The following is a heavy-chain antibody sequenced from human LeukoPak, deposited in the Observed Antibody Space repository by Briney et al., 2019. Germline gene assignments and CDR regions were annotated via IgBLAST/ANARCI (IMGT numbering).Heavy chain of an antibody. CDR1: GISLSPSGVG. D-gene: IGHD1/OR15-1a*01. Sequence: ESGPSLVKPTETLTLTCTFSGISLSPSGVGVGWIREPPGKALEWLAVIDWDNDKRYSPSLKSRLTIAKDTSNNNVVLIMTNMDPADTATYYCAHRRPGKINGWDNSYFDNCPPGTLVTVSS. CDR2: IDWDNDK. V-gene: IGHV2-5*02. CDR3: AHRRPGKINGWDNSYFDN. J-gene: IGHJ4*02.